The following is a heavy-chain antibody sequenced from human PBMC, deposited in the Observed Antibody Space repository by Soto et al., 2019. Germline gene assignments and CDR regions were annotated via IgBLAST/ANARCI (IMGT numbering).Heavy chain of an antibody. CDR1: GGSFSGYY. J-gene: IGHJ6*03. CDR2: INHSGST. CDR3: ARGRGLYHDHYYYMAV. Sequence: SETLSLTCAVYGGSFSGYYWSWIRQPPGKGLEWIGEINHSGSTNYNPSLKSRVTISVDTSKNQFSLKLSSVTAADTAVYYCARGRGLYHDHYYYMAVRGKGTTVTVSS. V-gene: IGHV4-34*01. D-gene: IGHD2-2*01.